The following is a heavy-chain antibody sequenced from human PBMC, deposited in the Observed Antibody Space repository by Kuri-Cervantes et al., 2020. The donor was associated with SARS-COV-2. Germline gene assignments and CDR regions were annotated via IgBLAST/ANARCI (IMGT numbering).Heavy chain of an antibody. D-gene: IGHD3-3*01. CDR1: GGSISSGSYY. V-gene: IGHV4-61*10. Sequence: GSLRLSCTVSGGSISSGSYYWSWIRQPAGKGLEWIGYIYTSGSTNYNPSLKSRVTISVDTSKNQFSLKLSSVTAADTAVYYCARDRRVVIGGGGLAGYMDVWGKGTTVTVSS. J-gene: IGHJ6*03. CDR2: IYTSGST. CDR3: ARDRRVVIGGGGLAGYMDV.